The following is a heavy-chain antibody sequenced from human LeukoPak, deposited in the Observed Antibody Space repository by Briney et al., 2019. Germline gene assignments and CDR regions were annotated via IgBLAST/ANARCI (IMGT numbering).Heavy chain of an antibody. Sequence: GESLKISCEGPEYSFTSYWIGWVRQMPGKGLEWIGIIYPGDSDTRYSPSFQGQVTISADKSISTAYLQWSSLKASDTAMYYCARRGYNYGYYFDYWGQGTLVTVSA. D-gene: IGHD5-18*01. CDR3: ARRGYNYGYYFDY. V-gene: IGHV5-51*01. CDR2: IYPGDSDT. CDR1: EYSFTSYW. J-gene: IGHJ4*02.